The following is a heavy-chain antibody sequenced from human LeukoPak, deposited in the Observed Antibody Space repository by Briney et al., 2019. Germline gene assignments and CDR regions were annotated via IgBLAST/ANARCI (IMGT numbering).Heavy chain of an antibody. D-gene: IGHD3-10*01. CDR2: IIPIFGTA. CDR1: GGTFSSYA. CDR3: AREGDGSGSYYWADYYYYYMDV. Sequence: SVKVSCKASGGTFSSYAISWVRQAPGQGLEWMGRIIPIFGTANYAQKFQGRVTITTDESTSTAYMERSSLSSEDTAVYYCAREGDGSGSYYWADYYYYYMDVWGKGTTVTVSS. J-gene: IGHJ6*03. V-gene: IGHV1-69*05.